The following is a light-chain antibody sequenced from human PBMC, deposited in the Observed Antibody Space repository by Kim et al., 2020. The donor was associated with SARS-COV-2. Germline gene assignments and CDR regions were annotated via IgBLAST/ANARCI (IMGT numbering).Light chain of an antibody. Sequence: DIVMTQSPDSLAVSLGERATINCKSSQSVLYSSNNKNYLAWYQQKPGQPPKLLIYWASTRESRVPDRFSASGSGTDFTLTISSLQAEDVAVYYCQQYYSTPLTFGGGTKVDIK. J-gene: IGKJ4*01. CDR2: WAS. CDR1: QSVLYSSNNKNY. CDR3: QQYYSTPLT. V-gene: IGKV4-1*01.